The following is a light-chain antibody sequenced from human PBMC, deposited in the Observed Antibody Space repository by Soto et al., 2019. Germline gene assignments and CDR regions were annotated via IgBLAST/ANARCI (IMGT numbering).Light chain of an antibody. CDR3: SSSEGV. CDR2: DVS. V-gene: IGLV2-14*01. Sequence: QSVLTQPASVSGSPGQSITISCTGTSSDVGGYNYVSWYQQHPGKAPKLMIYDVSNRPSGVSNRFSGSKSGNTASLTISGLQAEDEADYYCSSSEGVFDGGTKVTVL. CDR1: SSDVGGYNY. J-gene: IGLJ3*02.